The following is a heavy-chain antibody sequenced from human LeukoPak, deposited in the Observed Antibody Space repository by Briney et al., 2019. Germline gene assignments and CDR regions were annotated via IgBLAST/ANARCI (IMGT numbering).Heavy chain of an antibody. CDR3: TRGYSIDY. D-gene: IGHD4-11*01. Sequence: GRSLRLSCTASGFTFGDYAMSWVRQAPGKGLEWVGFIRSKASGGTTEYTASVKGRFTISRDDSKSIAYLQMNSLITEDTAVYYCTRGYSIDYWGQGTQVTVSS. J-gene: IGHJ4*02. CDR2: IRSKASGGTT. CDR1: GFTFGDYA. V-gene: IGHV3-49*04.